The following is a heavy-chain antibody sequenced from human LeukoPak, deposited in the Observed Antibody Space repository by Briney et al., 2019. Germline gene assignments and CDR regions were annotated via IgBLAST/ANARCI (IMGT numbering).Heavy chain of an antibody. CDR1: GGSISSSSHY. J-gene: IGHJ4*02. CDR2: IYYSGST. CDR3: ARIIAARPLDY. Sequence: SETLSLTCTVSGGSISSSSHYWGWIRQPPGKGLEWIGSIYYSGSTYYNPSLKSRVTISVDTSKNQFSLKLSSVTAADTAVYYCARIIAARPLDYWGQGTLVTVSS. V-gene: IGHV4-39*01. D-gene: IGHD6-6*01.